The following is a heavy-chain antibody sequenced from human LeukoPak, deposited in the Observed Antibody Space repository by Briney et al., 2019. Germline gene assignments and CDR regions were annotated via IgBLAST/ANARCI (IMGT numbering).Heavy chain of an antibody. D-gene: IGHD2-15*01. J-gene: IGHJ4*02. CDR1: GYSFTTYW. CDR2: IHPGDSNT. V-gene: IGHV5-51*01. Sequence: SLKISCKGSGYSFTTYWIDRVRQMPGKGLEWMGIIHPGDSNTRYSPSFQGQVTMSADKSIRTAYLQWSSLKASDTAMYYCVRYCSDASCGYFDYWGQGTLVTVSS. CDR3: VRYCSDASCGYFDY.